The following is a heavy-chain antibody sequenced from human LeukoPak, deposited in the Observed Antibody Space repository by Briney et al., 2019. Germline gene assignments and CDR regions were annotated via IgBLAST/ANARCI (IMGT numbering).Heavy chain of an antibody. Sequence: GGSLRLSCAASGFTFSSYGMHWVRQAPGKGLEWGAVIWYDGSNKYYADSVKGRFTISRDNSKNTLYLQMNSLRAEATAVYYCARDSGAAISWFDPWGQGTLVTVSS. J-gene: IGHJ5*02. CDR3: ARDSGAAISWFDP. CDR2: IWYDGSNK. V-gene: IGHV3-33*01. D-gene: IGHD2-2*02. CDR1: GFTFSSYG.